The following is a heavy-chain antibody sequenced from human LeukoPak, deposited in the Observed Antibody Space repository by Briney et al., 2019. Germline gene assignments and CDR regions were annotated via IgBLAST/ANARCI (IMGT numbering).Heavy chain of an antibody. CDR2: ISWNSGSI. CDR1: GFTFDDYA. D-gene: IGHD3-3*01. J-gene: IGHJ4*02. Sequence: PGGSLRLSCAASGFTFDDYAMHWVRHAPGKGLEWVSGISWNSGSIGYADSVKGRFTISRDNAKNSLYLQMNSLRAEDTAVYYCASRGDDFWSGNYWGKGTLVTVSS. CDR3: ASRGDDFWSGNY. V-gene: IGHV3-9*01.